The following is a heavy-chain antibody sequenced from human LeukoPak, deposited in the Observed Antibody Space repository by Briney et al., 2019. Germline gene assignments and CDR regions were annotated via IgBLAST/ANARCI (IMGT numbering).Heavy chain of an antibody. Sequence: SETLSLTCTVSGGSISSYYWSWIRQPPGKGLEWIGYIYYSGGTNYNPSLKSRVTISVDTSKNQFSLKLSSVTAADTAVYYCARGHTAMVPYYFDYWGQGTLVTVSS. V-gene: IGHV4-59*01. J-gene: IGHJ4*02. CDR3: ARGHTAMVPYYFDY. D-gene: IGHD5-18*01. CDR1: GGSISSYY. CDR2: IYYSGGT.